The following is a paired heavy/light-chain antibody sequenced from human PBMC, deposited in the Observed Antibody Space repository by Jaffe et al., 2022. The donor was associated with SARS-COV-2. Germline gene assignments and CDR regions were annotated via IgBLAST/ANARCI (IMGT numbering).Light chain of an antibody. J-gene: IGKJ1*01. CDR1: QSISSW. CDR3: QQYNSYSGT. V-gene: IGKV1-5*03. Sequence: DIQMTQSPSTLSASVGDRVTITCRASQSISSWLAWYQQKPGKAPKLLIYKASSLESGVPSRFSGSGSGTEFSLTISSLQPDDFATYYCQQYNSYSGTFGQGTKVEIK. CDR2: KAS.
Heavy chain of an antibody. Sequence: EVQLVESGGGLVQPGGSLRLSCAASGFTFSSYWMSWVRQAPGKGLEWVANIKQEGSEKYYVDSVKGRFTISRDNAKNSLYLQMNSLRADDTAVYYCARAPVLYYYDFGGPTRGAFDIWGQGTMVTVSS. V-gene: IGHV3-7*03. CDR2: IKQEGSEK. D-gene: IGHD3-22*01. CDR3: ARAPVLYYYDFGGPTRGAFDI. CDR1: GFTFSSYW. J-gene: IGHJ3*02.